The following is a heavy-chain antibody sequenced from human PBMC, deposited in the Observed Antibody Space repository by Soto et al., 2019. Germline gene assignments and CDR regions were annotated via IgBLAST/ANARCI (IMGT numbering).Heavy chain of an antibody. CDR2: IYPGDSKT. D-gene: IGHD3-22*01. Sequence: PGGSLKIFCKGSGFTLTNYLIALVRQMPGETLEWMGIIYPGDSKTRYSPSFQGQVTISVDKSISTAFLHWSSLKASDTAMYYCARYPNYYDSSGYYYSDYWGQGTKVTVSS. J-gene: IGHJ4*02. CDR1: GFTLTNYL. V-gene: IGHV5-51*01. CDR3: ARYPNYYDSSGYYYSDY.